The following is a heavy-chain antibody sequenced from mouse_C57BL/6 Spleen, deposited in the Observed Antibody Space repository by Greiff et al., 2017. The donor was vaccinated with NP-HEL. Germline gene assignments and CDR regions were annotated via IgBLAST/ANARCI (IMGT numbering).Heavy chain of an antibody. Sequence: VQLQQSGAELVKPGASVKLSCTASGFNIKDYYMHWVKQRTEQGLEWIGRIDPVGGETKYAPKFQGKATITADTSSNTVYLQLSSLTSEDTAVYYCALIVTTNLDYWGQGTTLTVSS. CDR3: ALIVTTNLDY. CDR2: IDPVGGET. D-gene: IGHD2-5*01. CDR1: GFNIKDYY. J-gene: IGHJ2*01. V-gene: IGHV14-2*01.